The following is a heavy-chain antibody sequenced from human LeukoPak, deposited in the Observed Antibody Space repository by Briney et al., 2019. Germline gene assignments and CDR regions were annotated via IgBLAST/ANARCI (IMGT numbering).Heavy chain of an antibody. D-gene: IGHD6-6*01. CDR3: AKKGGSSSLPVSYYYYMDV. J-gene: IGHJ6*03. Sequence: PGGSLRLSCAASGFTLSSYNMKWVRQAPGKGLEWVSSISYRSSDIEYADSVKGRFTISRDNTKKSLYLQMSGLRAEDTAVYYCAKKGGSSSLPVSYYYYMDVWGKGTTVTVSS. CDR1: GFTLSSYN. CDR2: ISYRSSDI. V-gene: IGHV3-21*01.